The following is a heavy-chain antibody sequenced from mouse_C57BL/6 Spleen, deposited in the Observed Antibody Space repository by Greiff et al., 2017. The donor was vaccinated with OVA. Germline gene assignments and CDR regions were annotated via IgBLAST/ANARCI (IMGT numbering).Heavy chain of an antibody. CDR1: GYTFTSYW. CDR2: IDPSDSYT. Sequence: QVQLQQSGAELVMPGASVKLSCKASGYTFTSYWMHWVKQRPGQGLEWIGEIDPSDSYTNYNQKFKGKSTLTVDKSSSTAYMQLSSLTSEDSAVYYCARGSNYVAYWGQGTLVTVSA. J-gene: IGHJ3*01. V-gene: IGHV1-69*01. D-gene: IGHD2-5*01. CDR3: ARGSNYVAY.